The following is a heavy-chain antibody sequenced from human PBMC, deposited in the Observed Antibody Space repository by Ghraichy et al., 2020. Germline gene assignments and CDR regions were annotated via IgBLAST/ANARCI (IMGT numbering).Heavy chain of an antibody. Sequence: SETLSLTCAVSGGSISSGGYSWSWIRQPPGKGLEWIGYIYDSGSTYYNPSLKSRVTISVDTSKNQFSLKLSSVTAADTAVYYCARDGRRVGYCSGGSCLNWFDPWGQGTLVTVSS. J-gene: IGHJ5*02. CDR2: IYDSGST. CDR3: ARDGRRVGYCSGGSCLNWFDP. D-gene: IGHD2-15*01. V-gene: IGHV4-30-4*07. CDR1: GGSISSGGYS.